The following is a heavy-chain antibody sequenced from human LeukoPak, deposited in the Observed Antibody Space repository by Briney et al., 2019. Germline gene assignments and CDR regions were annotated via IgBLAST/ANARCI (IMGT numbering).Heavy chain of an antibody. V-gene: IGHV4-39*01. Sequence: SETLSLTCTVSGGSISSSSYYWGWIRQPPGKGLEWIGSIYYSGSTYYNPSLKSRVTISVDTSKNQFSLKLSSVTAADTAVYYCARSPHVSRARGCCFGYWGQGTLVTVPS. D-gene: IGHD2-15*01. J-gene: IGHJ4*02. CDR1: GGSISSSSYY. CDR3: ARSPHVSRARGCCFGY. CDR2: IYYSGST.